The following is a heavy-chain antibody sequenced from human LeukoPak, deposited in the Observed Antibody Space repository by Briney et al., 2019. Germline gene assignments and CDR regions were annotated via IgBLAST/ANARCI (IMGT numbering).Heavy chain of an antibody. CDR1: GIPFSDFY. Sequence: GGSLRLSCVVSGIPFSDFYMNWIRQAPGKGLEWISYVSSSSSYTDYAESVKGRFTISRDNAKSALYSEMSDLRVEDTAVYYCAAGTAADYWGQGTLVIVSS. V-gene: IGHV3-11*03. CDR3: AAGTAADY. CDR2: VSSSSSYT. J-gene: IGHJ4*02. D-gene: IGHD6-13*01.